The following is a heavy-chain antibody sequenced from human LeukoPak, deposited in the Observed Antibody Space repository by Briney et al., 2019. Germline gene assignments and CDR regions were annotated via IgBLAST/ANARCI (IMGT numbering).Heavy chain of an antibody. V-gene: IGHV3-30*02. CDR3: AKEIWPTVTIPGRTYFDY. CDR2: IRYDGGNK. CDR1: RFTFSSYG. J-gene: IGHJ4*02. D-gene: IGHD4-17*01. Sequence: GGSLRLSCAASRFTFSSYGMHWVRQAPGKGLGWVAFIRYDGGNKNYADSVKGRFTISRDNSKNTLYLQMNSLRAEDTAVYYCAKEIWPTVTIPGRTYFDYWGQGALVTVSS.